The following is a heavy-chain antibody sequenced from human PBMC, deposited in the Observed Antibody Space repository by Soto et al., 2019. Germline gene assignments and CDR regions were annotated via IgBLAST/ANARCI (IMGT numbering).Heavy chain of an antibody. CDR3: ARAGEVVVVVAAPSGGWFDP. CDR1: GYTFTSYG. Sequence: QVQLVQSGAEVKKPGASVKVSCKASGYTFTSYGISWVRQAPGQGLEWMGWISAYNGNTNYAQKLQGRVTMTTDTSTSTAYMELRSLRSDGTAVYYCARAGEVVVVVAAPSGGWFDPWGQGTLVTVSS. J-gene: IGHJ5*02. D-gene: IGHD2-15*01. V-gene: IGHV1-18*01. CDR2: ISAYNGNT.